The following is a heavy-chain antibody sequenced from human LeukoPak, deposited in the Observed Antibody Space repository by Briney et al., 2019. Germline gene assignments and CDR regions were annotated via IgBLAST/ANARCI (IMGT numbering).Heavy chain of an antibody. J-gene: IGHJ4*02. CDR1: GGSISSSSYY. Sequence: PSETLSLTCTVSGGSISSSSYYWGWIRQPPGKGLEWIGSIYYSGSTYYNPSLKSRVTISVDTSKNQFSLKLSSVTAADTAVYCCARGSIAVKDYWGQGTLVTVSS. D-gene: IGHD6-19*01. CDR3: ARGSIAVKDY. CDR2: IYYSGST. V-gene: IGHV4-39*07.